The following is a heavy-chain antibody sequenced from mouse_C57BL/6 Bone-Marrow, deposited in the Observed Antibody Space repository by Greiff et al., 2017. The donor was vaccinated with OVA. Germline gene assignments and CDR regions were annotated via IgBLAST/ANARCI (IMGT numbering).Heavy chain of an antibody. Sequence: VQLQQPGAELVMPGASVKLSCKASGYTFTSYWMHWVKQRPGQGLEWIGEIDPSDSYTNYNQKFKGKSTLTVDKPSSTAYMQLSSLTSEDSAVYYCTTVVEYWGQGTTLTVSS. CDR1: GYTFTSYW. CDR2: IDPSDSYT. CDR3: TTVVEY. J-gene: IGHJ2*01. V-gene: IGHV1-69*01. D-gene: IGHD1-1*01.